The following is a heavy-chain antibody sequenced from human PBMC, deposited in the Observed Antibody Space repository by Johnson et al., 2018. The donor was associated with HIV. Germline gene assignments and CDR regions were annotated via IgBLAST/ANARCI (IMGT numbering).Heavy chain of an antibody. CDR1: GFMFSSFA. V-gene: IGHV3-30*03. CDR3: ARGGQRLVPDAFDI. J-gene: IGHJ3*02. CDR2: ISYDGSNK. Sequence: QVQLVESGGGVVHPGGSLRLSCAASGFMFSSFAMHWVRQAPGKGLEWVAVISYDGSNKHFADSVKGRFTISRDNSKNTLYLQMNSLRTEDKAVYYCARGGQRLVPDAFDIWGQGTMVTVSS. D-gene: IGHD6-19*01.